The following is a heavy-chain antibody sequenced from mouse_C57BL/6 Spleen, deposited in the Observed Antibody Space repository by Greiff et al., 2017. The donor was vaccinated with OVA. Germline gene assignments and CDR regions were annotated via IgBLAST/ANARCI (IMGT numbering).Heavy chain of an antibody. CDR2: IWGVGST. D-gene: IGHD1-1*01. V-gene: IGHV2-6*01. Sequence: VKLQESGPGLVAPSQSLSITCTVSGFSLTRYGVDWVRQSPGKGLEWLGVIWGVGSTNYNSALISRLSISTDNSKSQVFLKMNSLQTDDTAMDYCARNYGSSLYYAMDYWGQGTSVTVSS. CDR1: GFSLTRYG. CDR3: ARNYGSSLYYAMDY. J-gene: IGHJ4*01.